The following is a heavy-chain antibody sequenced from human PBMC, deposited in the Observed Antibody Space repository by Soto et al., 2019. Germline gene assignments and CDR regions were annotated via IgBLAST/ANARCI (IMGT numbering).Heavy chain of an antibody. CDR2: IWYDGTNK. CDR1: GFTFSSYG. V-gene: IGHV3-33*01. J-gene: IGHJ3*02. Sequence: LRLSCAASGFTFSSYGMHWVRQAPVNVLEWVAVIWYDGTNKYYVDSVKGRFTISKDNSKNTLYLQMNSLRAEDTAIYYCARDIGDQTSRWTDAFDIWGQGTMVTVSS. CDR3: ARDIGDQTSRWTDAFDI. D-gene: IGHD6-13*01.